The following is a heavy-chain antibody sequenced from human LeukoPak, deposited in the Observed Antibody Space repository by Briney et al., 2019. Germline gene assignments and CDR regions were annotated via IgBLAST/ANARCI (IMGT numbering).Heavy chain of an antibody. J-gene: IGHJ3*02. CDR1: GGSISNYY. Sequence: SETLSLTCTVSGGSISNYYWSWIRQPPGKGLEWFGYIYYSGITNYNPSLKSRVTISVDTSKNQFSLKLTSVTAADTAVYYCARLDSAAFDIWGQGTMVTVSS. CDR2: IYYSGIT. CDR3: ARLDSAAFDI. V-gene: IGHV4-59*08. D-gene: IGHD2-15*01.